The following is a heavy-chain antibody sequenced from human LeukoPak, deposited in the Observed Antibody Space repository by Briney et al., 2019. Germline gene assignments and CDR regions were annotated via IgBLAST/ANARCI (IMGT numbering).Heavy chain of an antibody. CDR3: RVTTNVSNYIDV. V-gene: IGHV4-30-2*01. CDR2: TYHSGSP. D-gene: IGHD2/OR15-2a*01. Sequence: SETLSLTCTVSGASVSSGSYYWSWVRQTPGKGLEWIGYTYHSGSPFHNPSLKGRATISLDSSGNQFSLKLTSATAADTAVYYCRVTTNVSNYIDVWGKGTTVIVSS. CDR1: GASVSSGSYY. J-gene: IGHJ6*03.